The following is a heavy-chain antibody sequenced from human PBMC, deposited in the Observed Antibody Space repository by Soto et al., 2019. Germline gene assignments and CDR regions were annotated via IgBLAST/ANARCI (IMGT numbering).Heavy chain of an antibody. V-gene: IGHV3-23*01. Sequence: VGSLRLSCAASGFTFSSYAMSGVRQAPGKGLEWGAASSGSGGSTYYADSGKVRFTISRDNSKNTLYLQMTSLRADATAVYYCAKAVSFSYGLGYWRQRTLVTVSS. CDR2: SSGSGGST. CDR3: AKAVSFSYGLGY. D-gene: IGHD5-18*01. J-gene: IGHJ4*02. CDR1: GFTFSSYA.